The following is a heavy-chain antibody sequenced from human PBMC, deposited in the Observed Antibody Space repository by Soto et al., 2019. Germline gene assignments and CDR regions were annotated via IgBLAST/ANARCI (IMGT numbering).Heavy chain of an antibody. CDR2: ISAYNGNT. CDR1: GYSFGTSG. D-gene: IGHD3-22*01. Sequence: QVKLVQSGTEVKKPGASVKVSCKASGYSFGTSGISWVRQAPGQGLEWMGWISAYNGNTNYDQKLQDRATMTTDTSTNTAYLELRSLRSDDMAVYYCARAGQYYDSSGYANWGQGTLVTVSS. J-gene: IGHJ4*02. CDR3: ARAGQYYDSSGYAN. V-gene: IGHV1-18*03.